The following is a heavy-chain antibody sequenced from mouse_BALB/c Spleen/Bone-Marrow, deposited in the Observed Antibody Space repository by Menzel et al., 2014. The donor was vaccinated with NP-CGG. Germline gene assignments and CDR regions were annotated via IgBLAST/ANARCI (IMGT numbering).Heavy chain of an antibody. V-gene: IGHV5-12*02. CDR1: GFNFSDYY. J-gene: IGHJ3*01. CDR3: ARHNYDETWFAY. D-gene: IGHD2-4*01. CDR2: ISNGGGST. Sequence: EVQLVESGGGLVQPGGSLKLSCATSGFNFSDYYMYWVRQTPEKRLEWVAYISNGGGSTYYPDTVKGRFTISRDNAKNTLYLQMSRLKSEDTAMYYCARHNYDETWFAYWGQGTLVTVSA.